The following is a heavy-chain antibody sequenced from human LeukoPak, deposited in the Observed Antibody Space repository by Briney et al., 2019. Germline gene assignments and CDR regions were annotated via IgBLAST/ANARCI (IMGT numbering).Heavy chain of an antibody. CDR3: AKDYGITGTMGAFDI. CDR2: ISWDGGST. V-gene: IGHV3-43D*03. J-gene: IGHJ3*02. CDR1: GFTFDDYA. Sequence: GESLRLSCAASGFTFDDYAMHWVRQAPGKGLEWVSLISWDGGSTYYADSVKGRFTISRDNSKNSLYLQMNSLRAEDTALYYCAKDYGITGTMGAFDIWGQGTMVTVSS. D-gene: IGHD1-7*01.